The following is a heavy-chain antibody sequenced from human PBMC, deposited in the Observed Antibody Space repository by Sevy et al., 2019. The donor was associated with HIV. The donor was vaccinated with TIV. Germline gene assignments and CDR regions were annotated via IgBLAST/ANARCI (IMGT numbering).Heavy chain of an antibody. J-gene: IGHJ6*02. Sequence: GGSLRLSCAASGFTFDDYGMSWVRQAPGKGLEWVSGINWNGGSTGYADSVKGRFTITRDNAKNTRYVQMNSLRAEDTALYHCARGGDYGDSPYYYYGMDVWGQGTTVTVSS. D-gene: IGHD4-17*01. CDR1: GFTFDDYG. V-gene: IGHV3-20*01. CDR2: INWNGGST. CDR3: ARGGDYGDSPYYYYGMDV.